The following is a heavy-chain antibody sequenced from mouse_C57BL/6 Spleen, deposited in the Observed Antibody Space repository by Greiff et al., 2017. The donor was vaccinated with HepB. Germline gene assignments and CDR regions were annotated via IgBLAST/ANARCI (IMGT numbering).Heavy chain of an antibody. CDR2: INPNNGGT. CDR3: ARNWALLYAMDY. D-gene: IGHD4-1*01. V-gene: IGHV1-22*01. J-gene: IGHJ4*01. Sequence: EVQLQQSGPELVKPGASVKMSCKASGYTFTDYNMHWVKQSHGKSLEWIGYINPNNGGTSYNQKFKGKATLTVNKSSSTAYMELRSLPSEDSAVYYCARNWALLYAMDYWGQGTSVTVSS. CDR1: GYTFTDYN.